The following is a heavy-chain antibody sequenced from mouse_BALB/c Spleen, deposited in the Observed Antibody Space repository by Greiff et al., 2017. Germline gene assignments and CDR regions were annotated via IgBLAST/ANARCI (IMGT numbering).Heavy chain of an antibody. CDR2: ISSGGSYT. CDR1: GFTFSSYG. J-gene: IGHJ4*01. V-gene: IGHV5-6*02. Sequence: DVMLVESGGDLVKPGGSLKLSCAASGFTFSSYGMSWVRQTPDKRLEWVATISSGGSYTYYPDSVKGRFTISRDNAKNTLYLQMSSLKSEDTAMYYCARRYGNGYAMDYWGQGTSVTVSS. CDR3: ARRYGNGYAMDY. D-gene: IGHD2-10*02.